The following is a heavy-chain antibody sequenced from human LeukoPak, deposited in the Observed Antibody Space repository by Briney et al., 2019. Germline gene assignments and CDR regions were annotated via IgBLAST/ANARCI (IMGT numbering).Heavy chain of an antibody. V-gene: IGHV1-2*02. J-gene: IGHJ4*02. CDR2: IYANNGDT. Sequence: AASVKVSCKASGYTFTDYFMHWVRQAPGQGLEWMGWIYANNGDTHYAQKFQGRVTMTRDTSISTAYMELSSLRSDDTAVYYCARDPKDMTPTDYWGQGTLVTVCS. CDR3: ARDPKDMTPTDY. CDR1: GYTFTDYF. D-gene: IGHD2-15*01.